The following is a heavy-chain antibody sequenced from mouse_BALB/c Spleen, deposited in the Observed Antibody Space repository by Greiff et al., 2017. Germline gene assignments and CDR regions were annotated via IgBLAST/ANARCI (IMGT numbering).Heavy chain of an antibody. CDR1: GFTFSSFG. D-gene: IGHD1-1*01. V-gene: IGHV5-17*02. CDR2: ISSGSSTI. CDR3: AREYYGSSYWYFDV. Sequence: EVKLVESGGGLVQPGGSRKLSCAASGFTFSSFGMHWVRQAPEKGLEWVAYISSGSSTIYYADTVKGRFTISRDNPKNTLFLQMTSLRSEDTAMYYCAREYYGSSYWYFDVWGAGTTVTVSS. J-gene: IGHJ1*01.